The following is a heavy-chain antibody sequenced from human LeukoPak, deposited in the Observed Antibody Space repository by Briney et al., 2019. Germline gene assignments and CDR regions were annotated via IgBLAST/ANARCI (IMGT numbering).Heavy chain of an antibody. CDR2: INSDGSGT. Sequence: SGGSLRLSCAASGFTFSDYWMHWVRQAPGKGLVWVSRINSDGSGTGYADSLKGRFTISRDNANNTLYLQMNSLRAEDTAVYYCTRDVSGVGIDYWGQGTPVTVSS. V-gene: IGHV3-74*01. J-gene: IGHJ4*02. CDR1: GFTFSDYW. CDR3: TRDVSGVGIDY. D-gene: IGHD3-10*01.